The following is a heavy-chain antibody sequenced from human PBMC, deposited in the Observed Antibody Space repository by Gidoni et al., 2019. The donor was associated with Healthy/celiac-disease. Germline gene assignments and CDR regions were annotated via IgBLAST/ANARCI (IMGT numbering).Heavy chain of an antibody. Sequence: VSLRISCKGSGYSFTSYWISWVRQMPGKGLEWMGRIDPSDSYTNYSPSFQGHVTISADKSISTAYLQWSSLKASDTAMYYCARLTKDYYGSGSYYRAGGFDYYYYGMDVWGQGTTVTVSS. V-gene: IGHV5-10-1*01. CDR3: ARLTKDYYGSGSYYRAGGFDYYYYGMDV. D-gene: IGHD3-10*01. CDR2: IDPSDSYT. CDR1: GYSFTSYW. J-gene: IGHJ6*02.